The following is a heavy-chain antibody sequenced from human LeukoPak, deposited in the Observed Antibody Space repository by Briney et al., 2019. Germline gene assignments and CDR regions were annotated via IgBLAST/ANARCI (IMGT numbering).Heavy chain of an antibody. CDR3: AKSYCSGGNCYQPAFDI. J-gene: IGHJ3*02. CDR1: GFTFSDYY. V-gene: IGHV3-11*01. D-gene: IGHD2-15*01. CDR2: ISSSGSTI. Sequence: GGSLRLSCAASGFTFSDYYMSWIRQAPGKGLEWVSYISSSGSTIYYADSVKGRFTISRDNAKNSLYLQMNSLRAEDTAVYYCAKSYCSGGNCYQPAFDIWGQGTMVTASS.